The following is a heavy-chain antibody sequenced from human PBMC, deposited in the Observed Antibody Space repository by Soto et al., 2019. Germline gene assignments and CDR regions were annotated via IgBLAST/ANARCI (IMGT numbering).Heavy chain of an antibody. CDR1: GFHISGNY. CDR3: TRAAWGLWFGYMDV. J-gene: IGHJ6*03. D-gene: IGHD3-10*01. Sequence: PGGSLRLSCAASGFHISGNYMSWVSKAPGKGLEWVSILYSGGNTYYADSVRGRFTISRHNSENTLYLQMISLRPDDTAVYYCTRAAWGLWFGYMDVWGKGTTVTVSS. CDR2: LYSGGNT. V-gene: IGHV3-53*04.